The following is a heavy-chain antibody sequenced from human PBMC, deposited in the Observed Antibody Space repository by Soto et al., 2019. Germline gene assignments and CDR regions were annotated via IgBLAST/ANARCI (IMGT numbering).Heavy chain of an antibody. Sequence: PSETLSLTCTVSGGSISSSSYYWGWIRQPPGKGLEWIGSIYYGGSTYYNPSLKSRVTISVDTSKNQFSLKLSSVTAADTAVYYCARLYYYGSGSLNPWGQGTLVTVSS. V-gene: IGHV4-39*01. CDR1: GGSISSSSYY. D-gene: IGHD3-10*01. CDR3: ARLYYYGSGSLNP. CDR2: IYYGGST. J-gene: IGHJ5*02.